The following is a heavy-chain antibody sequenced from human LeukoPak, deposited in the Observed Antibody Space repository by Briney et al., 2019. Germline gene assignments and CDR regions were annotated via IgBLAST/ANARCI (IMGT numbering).Heavy chain of an antibody. Sequence: GRSLRLSCAASGFTFSTYGMHWVRQAPGKGLEWVSFISYDGSNKYYADSVKGRFTISRDNSKNTLYLQMYSLRAEDTAVYYCAKDLELLWFGGRIHGFDPWGQGTLVTVSS. CDR1: GFTFSTYG. J-gene: IGHJ5*02. V-gene: IGHV3-30*18. CDR3: AKDLELLWFGGRIHGFDP. D-gene: IGHD3-10*01. CDR2: ISYDGSNK.